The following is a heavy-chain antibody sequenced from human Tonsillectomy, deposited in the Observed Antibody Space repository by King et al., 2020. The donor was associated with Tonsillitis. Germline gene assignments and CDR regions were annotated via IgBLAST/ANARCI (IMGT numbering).Heavy chain of an antibody. Sequence: QLVQSGGGVVQPGRSLRLSCAASGFTFSSYAMHWVRQAPGKGLEWVAVISYDGSNKKYADSVKGRFTISRDNSRNKMYLQMKSLRAEDTAVYYCARSVVVLALFDALDIWGQGTMVTVSS. CDR1: GFTFSSYA. CDR3: ARSVVVLALFDALDI. V-gene: IGHV3-30*03. J-gene: IGHJ3*02. CDR2: ISYDGSNK. D-gene: IGHD2-15*01.